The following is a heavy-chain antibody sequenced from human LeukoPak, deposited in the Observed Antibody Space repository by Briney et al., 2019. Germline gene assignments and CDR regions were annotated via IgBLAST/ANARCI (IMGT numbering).Heavy chain of an antibody. J-gene: IGHJ4*02. CDR2: ISGSDGST. Sequence: GGTLRLSCAASGFTFSNYAMSWVRQAPGKGLQWVSLISGSDGSTYYADSVKGRFTISRDNSKNTLYLQMRSLRVEDTAVYYCAKVLSGVGEQRAAYFDYWGQGTLVTVSS. D-gene: IGHD1/OR15-1a*01. CDR1: GFTFSNYA. CDR3: AKVLSGVGEQRAAYFDY. V-gene: IGHV3-23*01.